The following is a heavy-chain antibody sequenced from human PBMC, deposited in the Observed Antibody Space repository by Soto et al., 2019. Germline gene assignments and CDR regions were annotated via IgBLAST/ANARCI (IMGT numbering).Heavy chain of an antibody. CDR3: ARAYYDSSGYLFDY. Sequence: PSETRSLTCTVSGGSISSGDYYWMWIRQPPGKGLEWIGYIYYSGSTYYNPSLKSRVTISVDTSKNQFSLKLSSVTAADTAVYYCARAYYDSSGYLFDYWGQGTLVTVSS. CDR1: GGSISSGDYY. J-gene: IGHJ4*02. V-gene: IGHV4-30-4*01. CDR2: IYYSGST. D-gene: IGHD3-22*01.